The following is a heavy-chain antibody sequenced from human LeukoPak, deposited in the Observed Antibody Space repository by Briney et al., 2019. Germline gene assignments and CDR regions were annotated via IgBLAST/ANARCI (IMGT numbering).Heavy chain of an antibody. V-gene: IGHV1-2*02. CDR1: GYTFTGYY. J-gene: IGHJ4*02. Sequence: ASVKVSCKASGYTFTGYYMHWVRQAPGQGLEWMGWINPNSGGTNYAQKFQGRVTMTRDTSISTAYMELSRLRSDDTAAYYCAREYSSGWPSDYWGQGTLVTVSS. D-gene: IGHD6-19*01. CDR3: AREYSSGWPSDY. CDR2: INPNSGGT.